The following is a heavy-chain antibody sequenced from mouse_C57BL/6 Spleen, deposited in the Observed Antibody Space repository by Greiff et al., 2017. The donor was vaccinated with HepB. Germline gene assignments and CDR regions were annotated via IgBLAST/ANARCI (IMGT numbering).Heavy chain of an antibody. CDR1: GYTFTDYN. Sequence: EVKLVESGPELVKPGASVKIPCKASGYTFTDYNMDWVKQSHGKSLEWIGDINPNNGGTIYNQKFKGKATLTVDKSSSTAYMELRSLTSEDTAVYYCARKRRISSGAMDYWGQGTSVTVSS. CDR2: INPNNGGT. V-gene: IGHV1-18*01. CDR3: ARKRRISSGAMDY. J-gene: IGHJ4*01. D-gene: IGHD3-1*01.